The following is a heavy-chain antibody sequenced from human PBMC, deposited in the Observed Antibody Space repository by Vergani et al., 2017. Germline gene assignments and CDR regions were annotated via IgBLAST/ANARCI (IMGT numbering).Heavy chain of an antibody. Sequence: QVQLQQWGGGLLKPSETLSLTCVVNGGSFTSYHWTWIRQSPGEGLEWVGDICHTGRPDYNPSLKGRLTMSVDKSRNQFSLTLNSVTATDTAIYFCARVNTETNGHLYYYYYMDVWGQGTAVTVS. CDR2: ICHTGRP. V-gene: IGHV4-34*01. D-gene: IGHD4-11*01. J-gene: IGHJ6*03. CDR1: GGSFTSYH. CDR3: ARVNTETNGHLYYYYYMDV.